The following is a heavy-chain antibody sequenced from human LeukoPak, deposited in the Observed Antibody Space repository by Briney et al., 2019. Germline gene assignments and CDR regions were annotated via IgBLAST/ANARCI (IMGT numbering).Heavy chain of an antibody. CDR3: AKGSYGAPSDY. CDR2: ISYDGSNK. Sequence: GGSLRLSCAASGFTLSNYGMHWVRQAPDKGLEWAAVISYDGSNKYYVDSVKGRFTISRDNFKNTLYLQMNSLRAEDTAVYYCAKGSYGAPSDYWGQGTLVTVSS. V-gene: IGHV3-30*18. J-gene: IGHJ4*02. D-gene: IGHD4-17*01. CDR1: GFTLSNYG.